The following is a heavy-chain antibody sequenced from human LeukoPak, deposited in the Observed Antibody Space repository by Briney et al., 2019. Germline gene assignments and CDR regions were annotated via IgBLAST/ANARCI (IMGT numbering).Heavy chain of an antibody. D-gene: IGHD3-22*01. CDR3: ARDLVKYYDSSGYYSCGY. CDR2: IIPIFGTA. V-gene: IGHV1-69*13. Sequence: ASVKVSCKASGGTFSSYAISWVRQAPGQGLEWMGGIIPIFGTANYAQKSQGRVTITADESTSTAYMELSSLRSEDTAVYYCARDLVKYYDSSGYYSCGYWGQGTLVTVSS. CDR1: GGTFSSYA. J-gene: IGHJ4*02.